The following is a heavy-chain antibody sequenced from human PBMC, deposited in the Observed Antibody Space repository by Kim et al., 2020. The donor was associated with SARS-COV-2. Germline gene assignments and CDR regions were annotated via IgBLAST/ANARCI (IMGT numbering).Heavy chain of an antibody. J-gene: IGHJ6*02. CDR3: ARTPSYYYGMDV. V-gene: IGHV3-33*01. Sequence: NAHSGKGRCTIARDNSKNTLYLQMNSLRAEERAVYYCARTPSYYYGMDVWGQGTTVTVSS.